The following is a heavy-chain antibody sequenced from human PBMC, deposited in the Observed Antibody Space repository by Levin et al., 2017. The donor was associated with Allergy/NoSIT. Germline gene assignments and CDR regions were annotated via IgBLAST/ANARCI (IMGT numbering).Heavy chain of an antibody. D-gene: IGHD3-10*01. Sequence: SGPTLVKPTQTLTLTCTFSGFSLSTSGVGVGWIRQPPGKALEWLALIYWNDDKRYSPSLKSRLTITKDTSKNQVVLTMTNMDPVDTATYYCAHTQTSDVSFDIWGQGTMVTVSS. CDR2: IYWNDDK. V-gene: IGHV2-5*01. J-gene: IGHJ3*02. CDR3: AHTQTSDVSFDI. CDR1: GFSLSTSGVG.